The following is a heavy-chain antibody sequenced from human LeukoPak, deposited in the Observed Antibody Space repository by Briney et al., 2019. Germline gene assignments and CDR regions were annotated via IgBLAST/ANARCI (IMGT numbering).Heavy chain of an antibody. CDR3: ARDKWPIDTFDI. CDR1: GFTFSTYN. Sequence: GGSLRLSCAASGFTFSTYNIHWVRQAPGKGLEWVAVISYDGSNKWYADSVKGRFTISRDNSKNMLYLQLSSLRADDTAVYYCARDKWPIDTFDIWGQGTMVTVSS. D-gene: IGHD5-12*01. CDR2: ISYDGSNK. J-gene: IGHJ3*02. V-gene: IGHV3-30*04.